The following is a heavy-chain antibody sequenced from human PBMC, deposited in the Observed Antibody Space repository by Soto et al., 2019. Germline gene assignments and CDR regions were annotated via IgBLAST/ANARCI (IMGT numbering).Heavy chain of an antibody. J-gene: IGHJ4*02. CDR3: ANDHPGIGVDY. D-gene: IGHD3-3*01. CDR2: INPDGSGT. CDR1: GFTFSAHW. Sequence: PGRCLRRAGAASGFTFSAHWMHWVRQAPWKGLVWISRINPDGSGTAHADCVRGRFTTSRDNARNTRDLQMVCLRAEDTAIYYCANDHPGIGVDYLGQGTLVTASS. V-gene: IGHV3-74*01.